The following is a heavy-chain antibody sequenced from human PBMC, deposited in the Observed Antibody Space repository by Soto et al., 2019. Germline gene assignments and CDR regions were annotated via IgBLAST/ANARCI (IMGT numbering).Heavy chain of an antibody. CDR1: GYALTTYG. CDR3: ARGRYGDY. CDR2: ISAHNGNT. V-gene: IGHV1-18*01. Sequence: QVHLVQSGAEVKKPGASVKVSCKGSGYALTTYGITWVRQAPGQGLEWMGWISAHNGNTNYAQKLQGRVTVTRDTSTSTAYMELRSLRSDDTAVYYCARGRYGDYWGQGALVNVSS. D-gene: IGHD1-1*01. J-gene: IGHJ4*02.